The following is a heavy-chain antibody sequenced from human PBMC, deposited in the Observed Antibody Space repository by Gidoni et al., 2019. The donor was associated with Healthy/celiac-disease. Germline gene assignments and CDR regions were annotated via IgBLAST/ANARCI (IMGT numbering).Heavy chain of an antibody. V-gene: IGHV3-48*02. Sequence: EVQLVESGGGLVQPGGSLRLSCAASGFTFSSYSMNWVRQAPGKGLEGFSYISSSSRTIYYADSVKGRFTISRDNAKNSLYLQMNSLRDEDTAVYYCARDGWYYYDSSGYLDGTHRPDDAFDIWGQGTMVTVSS. CDR1: GFTFSSYS. D-gene: IGHD3-22*01. CDR2: ISSSSRTI. CDR3: ARDGWYYYDSSGYLDGTHRPDDAFDI. J-gene: IGHJ3*02.